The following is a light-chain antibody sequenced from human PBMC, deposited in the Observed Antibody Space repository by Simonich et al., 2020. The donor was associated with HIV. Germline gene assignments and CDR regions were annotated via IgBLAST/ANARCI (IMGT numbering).Light chain of an antibody. CDR3: QQFYSTPQT. J-gene: IGKJ1*01. CDR1: QGISNS. V-gene: IGKV1-NL1*01. CDR2: AAS. Sequence: DIQMTQSPSSLSASVGDRVTVTCRASQGISNSLAWYQQKPGKAPKLLLYAASRLESGVPSRFSGSGSGTDYTLTINSLQPVDFATYYCQQFYSTPQTFGQGTKVEVK.